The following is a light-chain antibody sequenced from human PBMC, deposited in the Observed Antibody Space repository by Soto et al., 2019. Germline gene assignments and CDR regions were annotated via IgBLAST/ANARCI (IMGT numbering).Light chain of an antibody. CDR1: QSVRSN. CDR2: GAS. CDR3: QQYNNWPRT. Sequence: EIVMTQSPATLSVSPGERATLSCRASQSVRSNLAWYQQKPGQAPRLLIYGASTRATGIPARFSGSGSGTEFTLTISSLPSEDFAVYYCQQYNNWPRTFGQGTKLEIK. J-gene: IGKJ2*01. V-gene: IGKV3-15*01.